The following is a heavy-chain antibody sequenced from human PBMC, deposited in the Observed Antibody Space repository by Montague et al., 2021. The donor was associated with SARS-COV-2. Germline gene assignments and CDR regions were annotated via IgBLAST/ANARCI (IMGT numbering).Heavy chain of an antibody. CDR3: ARKTRGWLSRPPYKYYFDY. CDR2: INHSGST. CDR1: GFTFDDYA. D-gene: IGHD3-22*01. Sequence: LRLSCAASGFTFDDYAMHWVRQPPGKGLEWIGEINHSGSTNYNPSLKSRITISVDTSKNQFSLKLSSVTAADTAVYYCARKTRGWLSRPPYKYYFDYWGQGTLVTVSS. V-gene: IGHV4-34*01. J-gene: IGHJ4*02.